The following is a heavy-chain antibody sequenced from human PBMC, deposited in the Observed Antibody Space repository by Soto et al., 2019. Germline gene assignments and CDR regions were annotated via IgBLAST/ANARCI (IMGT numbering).Heavy chain of an antibody. Sequence: PGGSLRLSCAASGFTFTSYWMHWVRQAPGKGLVWVSRIHSDGSSTSYADSVKGRFTISRDNAKNTLYLEMNSLRAEDTAVYYCARARDSGSYAPNWIDPWGQGTLVTVSS. CDR2: IHSDGSST. CDR3: ARARDSGSYAPNWIDP. CDR1: GFTFTSYW. D-gene: IGHD3-10*01. J-gene: IGHJ5*02. V-gene: IGHV3-74*01.